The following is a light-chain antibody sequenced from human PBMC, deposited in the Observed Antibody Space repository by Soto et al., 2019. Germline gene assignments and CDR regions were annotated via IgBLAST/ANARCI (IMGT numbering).Light chain of an antibody. Sequence: DIQMTQSPSSLSASVGDRVTISCRASQKIVFWLAWYQQKPGQVPNLLVYRAARSNDGVPSRFNASGSGTDFTLTIDNLQPDDSAIYYCQQYNIYRTFGQGTKVEVK. CDR1: QKIVFW. CDR3: QQYNIYRT. V-gene: IGKV1-5*03. CDR2: RAA. J-gene: IGKJ1*01.